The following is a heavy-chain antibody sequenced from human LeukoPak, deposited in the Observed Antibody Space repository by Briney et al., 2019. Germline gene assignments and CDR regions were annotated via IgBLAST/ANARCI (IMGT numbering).Heavy chain of an antibody. CDR3: ARAPRLRDEQLGAYYYYMDV. D-gene: IGHD6-6*01. Sequence: GGSLRLSCAASGFTFSSYSMNWVRQAPGKGLEWVSYISSSSSTIYYADSVKGRFTISRDNAKNSLYLQMNSLRAEDTAVYYCARAPRLRDEQLGAYYYYMDVWGKGTTVTVSS. V-gene: IGHV3-48*01. CDR1: GFTFSSYS. J-gene: IGHJ6*03. CDR2: ISSSSSTI.